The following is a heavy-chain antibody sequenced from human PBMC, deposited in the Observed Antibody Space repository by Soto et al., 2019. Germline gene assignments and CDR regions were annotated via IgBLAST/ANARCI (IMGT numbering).Heavy chain of an antibody. CDR2: SSNSGTYT. V-gene: IGHV3-11*06. J-gene: IGHJ4*02. CDR3: ARSGDNYNVLDY. CDR1: GFTFSDYY. Sequence: PGRSLRLSCAASGFTFSDYYMSWIRQAPGKGLEWLSYSSNSGTYTRYADSVKGRFSISRDNAKNSLFLQINSLRGEDTAIYYCARSGDNYNVLDYWGQGTPVTVSS. D-gene: IGHD3-10*02.